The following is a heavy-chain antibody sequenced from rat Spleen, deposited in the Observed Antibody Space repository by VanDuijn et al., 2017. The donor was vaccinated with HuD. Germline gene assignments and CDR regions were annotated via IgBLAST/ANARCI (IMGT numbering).Heavy chain of an antibody. CDR2: INKDSSII. J-gene: IGHJ2*01. V-gene: IGHV4-2*01. CDR3: TRVDYPGVAHYFDY. D-gene: IGHD1-4*01. Sequence: EVKLVESGGGLVQPGRSLKLSCAASGFNFNDYWMGWVRQAPGKGLEWIGEINKDSSIIKYSPSSRDKFFISRDNAKSTLYLQMNSLKSEDTATYYCTRVDYPGVAHYFDYWGQGVMVTVSS. CDR1: GFNFNDYW.